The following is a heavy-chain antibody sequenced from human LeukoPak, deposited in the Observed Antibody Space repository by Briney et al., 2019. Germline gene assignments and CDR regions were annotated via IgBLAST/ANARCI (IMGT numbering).Heavy chain of an antibody. D-gene: IGHD2-15*01. V-gene: IGHV4-59*01. CDR3: AREGGYCSGGSCYGFDY. Sequence: SETLSLTCTVSGGSISSYYWSWIRQPPGKGLEWIGYIYYSGSTNYNPSLKSRVTISVDTSKNQFSLKLSSVTAADTAVYYCAREGGYCSGGSCYGFDYWGQGTLVTVSS. CDR2: IYYSGST. CDR1: GGSISSYY. J-gene: IGHJ4*02.